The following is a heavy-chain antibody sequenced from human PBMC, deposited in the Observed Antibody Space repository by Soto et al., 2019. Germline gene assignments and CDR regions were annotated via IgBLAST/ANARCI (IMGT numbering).Heavy chain of an antibody. CDR1: GYTFTGYY. CDR2: INPNSGGT. J-gene: IGHJ6*02. D-gene: IGHD2-15*01. CDR3: ARGVDIVVVVAAPFGYYYGMAV. V-gene: IGHV1-2*04. Sequence: ASVKVSCKASGYTFTGYYMYWVRHAPGQGLEWMGWINPNSGGTNYAQKFQGWVTMTRDTSISTAYMELSRLRSDDTAVYYCARGVDIVVVVAAPFGYYYGMAVRGQGTTVTVSS.